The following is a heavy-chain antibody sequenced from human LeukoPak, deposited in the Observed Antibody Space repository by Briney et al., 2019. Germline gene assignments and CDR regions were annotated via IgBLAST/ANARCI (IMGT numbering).Heavy chain of an antibody. CDR2: IYYTGST. CDR3: VYSNYPGWLGP. D-gene: IGHD4-11*01. Sequence: SETLSLTCTVSGGSISTYYWSWIRQSPGKGLEWIGYIYYTGSTNYNPSLKSRVTISLDTSKNQFSLRLSSVTAADTAVYYCVYSNYPGWLGPWGQGILVTVSS. CDR1: GGSISTYY. V-gene: IGHV4-59*01. J-gene: IGHJ5*02.